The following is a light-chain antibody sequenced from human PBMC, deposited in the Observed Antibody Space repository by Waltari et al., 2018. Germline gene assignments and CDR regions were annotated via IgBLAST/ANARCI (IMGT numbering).Light chain of an antibody. V-gene: IGKV3-15*01. CDR2: GAS. CDR1: QSVCTN. CDR3: QQYNDWPYT. Sequence: EIVMTPSPVTLSVSPGERAALSCRSSQSVCTNLAWYQQRPGQTPRLLIYGASTRAAEIPARFSGSGSGTEFTLTISSLQSEDFAVYYCQQYNDWPYTFGQGTKLEI. J-gene: IGKJ2*01.